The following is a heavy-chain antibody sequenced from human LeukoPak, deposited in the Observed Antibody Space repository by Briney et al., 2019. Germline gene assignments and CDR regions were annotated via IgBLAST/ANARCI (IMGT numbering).Heavy chain of an antibody. D-gene: IGHD1-26*01. CDR1: GGTFSSYA. V-gene: IGHV1-69*05. Sequence: SVKVSCKASGGTFSSYAISWVRQAPGQGLEWMGRIIPIFGTANYAQKCQGRVTITTDESTSTAYMELSSLRSEDTAVYYCARDRGSYDMDYWGQGTLVTVSS. CDR3: ARDRGSYDMDY. J-gene: IGHJ4*02. CDR2: IIPIFGTA.